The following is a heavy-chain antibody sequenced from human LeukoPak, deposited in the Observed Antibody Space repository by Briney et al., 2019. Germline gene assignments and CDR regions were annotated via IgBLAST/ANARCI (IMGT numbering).Heavy chain of an antibody. V-gene: IGHV3-74*01. J-gene: IGHJ4*02. CDR3: ARGSLGDGSLLIDY. Sequence: AGGSLRLSCAASTFTFSRYWMHWVRQAQGKGLVWVSRINSDGSDISYADSVKGRFTISRDNAKNTVYLQMNSLRAEDTAVYYCARGSLGDGSLLIDYWGQGTLVTVSS. CDR1: TFTFSRYW. CDR2: INSDGSDI. D-gene: IGHD1-26*01.